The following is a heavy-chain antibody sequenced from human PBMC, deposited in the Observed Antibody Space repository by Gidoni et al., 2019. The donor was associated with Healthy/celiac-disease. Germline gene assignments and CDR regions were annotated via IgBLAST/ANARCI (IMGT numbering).Heavy chain of an antibody. D-gene: IGHD3-10*01. Sequence: QVTLKESGPVLVKPTETLTLTCTVSGFSLSNARMGVSWIRQPPGKALEWLAHIFSNDEKSYSTSLKSRLTISKDTSKSQVVLTMTNMDPVDTATYYCARIYRHEITMDFDPWGQGTLVTVSS. CDR3: ARIYRHEITMDFDP. CDR1: GFSLSNARMG. CDR2: IFSNDEK. V-gene: IGHV2-26*01. J-gene: IGHJ5*02.